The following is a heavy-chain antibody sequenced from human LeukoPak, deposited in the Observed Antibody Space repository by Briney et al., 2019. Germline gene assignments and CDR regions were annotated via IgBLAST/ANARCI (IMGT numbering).Heavy chain of an antibody. V-gene: IGHV3-23*01. CDR1: GFTFRSYA. CDR3: ARETYQLLNY. J-gene: IGHJ4*02. Sequence: GGSLRLSCAASGFTFRSYAMSWVRQAPGKGLEWVSGISGSGGSTYYADSVKGQFTISRDNAKNSLYLQMNSLRAEDTAVYYCARETYQLLNYWGQGTLVTVSS. CDR2: ISGSGGST. D-gene: IGHD2-2*01.